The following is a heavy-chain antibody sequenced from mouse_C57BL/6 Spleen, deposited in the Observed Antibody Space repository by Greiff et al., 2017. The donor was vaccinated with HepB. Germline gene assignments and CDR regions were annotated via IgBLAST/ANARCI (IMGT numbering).Heavy chain of an antibody. CDR3: ARERIYYGNWYYFDY. J-gene: IGHJ2*01. CDR2: ISYDGSN. CDR1: GYSITSGYY. Sequence: EVKLEESGPGLVKPSQSLSLTCSVTGYSITSGYYWNWIRQFPGNKLEWMGYISYDGSNNYNPSLKNRISITRDTSKNQFFLKLNSVTTEDTATYYCARERIYYGNWYYFDYWGQGTTLTVSS. D-gene: IGHD2-1*01. V-gene: IGHV3-6*01.